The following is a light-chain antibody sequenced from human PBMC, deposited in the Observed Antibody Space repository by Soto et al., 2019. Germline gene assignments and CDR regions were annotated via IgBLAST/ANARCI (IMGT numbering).Light chain of an antibody. CDR1: RSVRNK. CDR3: QQYSSPTQT. V-gene: IGKV3-20*01. Sequence: TVMTQSPDTRPVSPGERATLSCRASRSVRNKLAWYQQQSGQAPRPLIFAASHRATGIPDLFSCSGAGTDCTRTISRLEPEDFSVSFCQQYSSPTQTFGQGTKVDI. J-gene: IGKJ1*01. CDR2: AAS.